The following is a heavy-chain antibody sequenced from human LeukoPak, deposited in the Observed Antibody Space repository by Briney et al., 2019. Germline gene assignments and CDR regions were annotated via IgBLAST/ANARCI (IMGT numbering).Heavy chain of an antibody. CDR1: GGSISSSSYY. CDR2: INYSGST. D-gene: IGHD6-13*01. J-gene: IGHJ4*02. CDR3: ARRPGYSSSWYYFDY. V-gene: IGHV4-39*01. Sequence: SETLSLTCTVSGGSISSSSYYWGWIRQPPGEGLEWIESINYSGSTHYNPSLKSRVTISVDTSKNQFSLKLTSVTAADTAVYYCARRPGYSSSWYYFDYWGQGTLVTVSA.